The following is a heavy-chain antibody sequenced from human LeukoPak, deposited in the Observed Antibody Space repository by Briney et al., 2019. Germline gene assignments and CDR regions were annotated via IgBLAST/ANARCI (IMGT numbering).Heavy chain of an antibody. CDR1: GGTFSSYY. CDR2: IDHNSGAT. J-gene: IGHJ4*02. Sequence: ASVKVSCKASGGTFSSYYLSWVRQAPGQGLEWVGWIDHNSGATHYAQKFQGRLTMTRDTSISTVYMELTRLRSDDTAVYYCAREVVRYGCYDYDCWGQGTLVTASS. CDR3: AREVVRYGCYDYDC. D-gene: IGHD5-12*01. V-gene: IGHV1-2*02.